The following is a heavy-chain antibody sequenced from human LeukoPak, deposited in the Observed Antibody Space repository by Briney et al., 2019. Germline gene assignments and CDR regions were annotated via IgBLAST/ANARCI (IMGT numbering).Heavy chain of an antibody. D-gene: IGHD2-8*01. V-gene: IGHV3-15*01. CDR1: GFTFSNAW. Sequence: PGGSLRLSCAASGFTFSNAWMSWVRQALGKGLEWVGRIKSKTDGGTTDYAAPVKGRFTISRDDSKNTLYLQMNSLKTEDTAVYYCTTVVVLMVYAIDYWGQGTLVTVSS. J-gene: IGHJ4*02. CDR2: IKSKTDGGTT. CDR3: TTVVVLMVYAIDY.